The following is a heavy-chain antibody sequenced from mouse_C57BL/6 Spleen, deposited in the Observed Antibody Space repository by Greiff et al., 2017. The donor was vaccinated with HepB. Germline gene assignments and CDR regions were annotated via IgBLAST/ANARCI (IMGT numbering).Heavy chain of an antibody. CDR1: GYTFTSYW. V-gene: IGHV1-72*01. CDR2: IDPNSGGT. D-gene: IGHD2-2*01. CDR3: ARSTMVTTGVPYYAMDY. J-gene: IGHJ4*01. Sequence: QVQLQQPGAELVKPGASVKLSCKASGYTFTSYWMHWVKQRPGRGLEWIGRIDPNSGGTKYNEKFKSKATLTVDKPSSTAYMQLSSLTSEDSAVYYCARSTMVTTGVPYYAMDYWGQGTSVTVSS.